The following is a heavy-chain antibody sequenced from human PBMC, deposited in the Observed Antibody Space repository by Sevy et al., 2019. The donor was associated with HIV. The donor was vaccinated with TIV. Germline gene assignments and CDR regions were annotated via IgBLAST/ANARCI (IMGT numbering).Heavy chain of an antibody. J-gene: IGHJ4*02. V-gene: IGHV1-18*01. Sequence: ASVKVSCKASGYTFTTYAITWVRQAPGEGLEWMGGIGVNNGNRNYAQKVQDRVTMTTDTSTNTAYMELRSLRSDDTAMYYCASVVMSSSWRCFDYWGQGTLVTVSS. CDR2: IGVNNGNR. CDR1: GYTFTTYA. CDR3: ASVVMSSSWRCFDY. D-gene: IGHD6-13*01.